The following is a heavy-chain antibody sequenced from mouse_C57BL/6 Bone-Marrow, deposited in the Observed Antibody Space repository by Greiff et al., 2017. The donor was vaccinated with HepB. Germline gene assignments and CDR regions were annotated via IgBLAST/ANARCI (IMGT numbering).Heavy chain of an antibody. D-gene: IGHD2-13*01. CDR3: ARLSGDYDYYAMDY. V-gene: IGHV7-3*01. Sequence: DVKLQESGGGLVQPGGSLSLSCAASGFTFTDYYMSWVRQPPGKALEWLGFIRNKANGYTTEYSASVKGRFTISRDNSQSILYLQMNALRAEDSATYYCARLSGDYDYYAMDYWGQGTSVTVSS. CDR2: IRNKANGYTT. CDR1: GFTFTDYY. J-gene: IGHJ4*01.